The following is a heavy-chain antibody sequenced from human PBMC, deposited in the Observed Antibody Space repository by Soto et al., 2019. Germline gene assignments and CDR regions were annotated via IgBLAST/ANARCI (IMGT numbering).Heavy chain of an antibody. CDR1: GFNLSSFS. V-gene: IGHV3-21*01. CDR3: ARDSYSSLFDS. D-gene: IGHD6-19*01. CDR2: ITTGNDYI. J-gene: IGHJ5*01. Sequence: GGSLRLSCVASGFNLSSFSMSWVRQTPGKGLEWVSSITTGNDYISYADSVKGRFTISRDNAKNSLFLQMNSLRAEDTALYFCARDSYSSLFDSWGQGTLVTVSS.